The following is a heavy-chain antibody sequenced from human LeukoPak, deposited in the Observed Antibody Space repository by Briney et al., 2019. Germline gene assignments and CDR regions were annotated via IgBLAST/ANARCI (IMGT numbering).Heavy chain of an antibody. CDR3: AKGGKWHGTPFDY. D-gene: IGHD1-1*01. J-gene: IGHJ4*02. Sequence: GGSLRLSCAASGFTFSSYAMSWVRQAPGKGLEWVSTISGGGGSTYYADSVKGRFTISRDNSKNTLYLQVNSLRAEDTAVYYCAKGGKWHGTPFDYWGQGTLVTVSS. CDR2: ISGGGGST. CDR1: GFTFSSYA. V-gene: IGHV3-23*01.